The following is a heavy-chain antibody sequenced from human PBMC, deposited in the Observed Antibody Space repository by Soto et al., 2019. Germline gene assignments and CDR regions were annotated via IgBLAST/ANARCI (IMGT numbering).Heavy chain of an antibody. CDR2: ISYRGST. J-gene: IGHJ6*03. V-gene: IGHV4-59*08. CDR3: VRHFARSYYYMDV. CDR1: GGSISSYY. Sequence: ASETLSLTCTVSGGSISSYYWIWIRQPPGKGLEWIGYISYRGSTNYNPSLKSRVTISIDTSKNQFSLKLSSVTAADTAVYYCVRHFARSYYYMDVWGKGITVTVSS. D-gene: IGHD3-16*01.